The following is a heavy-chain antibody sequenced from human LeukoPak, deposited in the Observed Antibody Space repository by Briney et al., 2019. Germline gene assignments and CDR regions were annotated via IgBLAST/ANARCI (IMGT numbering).Heavy chain of an antibody. CDR3: ARDKDYSIDH. V-gene: IGHV6-1*01. CDR1: GDSVSSNSAA. J-gene: IGHJ4*02. D-gene: IGHD4-11*01. Sequence: SQTLSLTCAISGDSVSSNSAAWNWIRQSPSRGLEWLGGTYYRSKWYTDYAVSVTSRITINPDTSKNQLSLQLNSVTPEDTAVYYCARDKDYSIDHWGQGTLVTVSS. CDR2: TYYRSKWYT.